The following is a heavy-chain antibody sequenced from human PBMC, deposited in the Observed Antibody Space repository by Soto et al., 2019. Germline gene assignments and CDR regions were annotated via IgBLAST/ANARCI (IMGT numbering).Heavy chain of an antibody. CDR1: GFTFDDYA. Sequence: GGSLRLSXAASGFTFDDYAMHWVRQAPGKGLEWVSGISWNSGSIGYADSVKGRFTISRDNAKNSLYLQMNSLRAEDTALYYCAKDIGHYDSSGYYLYYYYYGMDVWGQGTTVTVSS. D-gene: IGHD3-22*01. CDR3: AKDIGHYDSSGYYLYYYYYGMDV. J-gene: IGHJ6*02. V-gene: IGHV3-9*01. CDR2: ISWNSGSI.